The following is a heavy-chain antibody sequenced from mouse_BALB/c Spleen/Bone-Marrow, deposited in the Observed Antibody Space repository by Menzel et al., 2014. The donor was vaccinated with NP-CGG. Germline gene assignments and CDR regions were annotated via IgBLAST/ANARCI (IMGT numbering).Heavy chain of an antibody. CDR3: ARINYGSRRYWYFDV. CDR2: IWSGGST. J-gene: IGHJ1*01. D-gene: IGHD1-1*01. Sequence: VQRVESGPGLVQPSQSLSITCTVSGFSLXTYGVHWVRQSPGKGLEWLGVIWSGGSTDYNAALISRLSISKDNSKSQVFFKMNSLQANDTAIYYCARINYGSRRYWYFDVWGAGTTVTVSS. CDR1: GFSLXTYG. V-gene: IGHV2-2*02.